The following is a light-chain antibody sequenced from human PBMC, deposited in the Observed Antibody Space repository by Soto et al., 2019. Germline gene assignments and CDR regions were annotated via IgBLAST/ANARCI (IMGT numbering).Light chain of an antibody. CDR2: GAS. Sequence: ETVLTQSLGTLSLSPGERATLSCRASQSVSSNYLAWYQHIPGQAPRLLIYGASTRATGIPDRFSGSGSGTDFTLTISRLEPEDFAVYYCQQFDRSLPSWTFGQGTKVE. CDR3: QQFDRSLPSWT. CDR1: QSVSSNY. V-gene: IGKV3-20*01. J-gene: IGKJ1*01.